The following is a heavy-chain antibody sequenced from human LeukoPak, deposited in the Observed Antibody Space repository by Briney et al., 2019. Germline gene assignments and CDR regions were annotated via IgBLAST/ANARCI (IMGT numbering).Heavy chain of an antibody. J-gene: IGHJ5*02. V-gene: IGHV4-31*03. CDR2: IYYSGST. D-gene: IGHD1-26*01. CDR3: ARGSGSNWFDP. Sequence: PSETLSLTCTVSAGSISSGGYYWSWIRQHPGKGLEWIGHIYYSGSTYYNPSLKSRLTISVDSSKNQFSLKLSFVTAADTAVYYCARGSGSNWFDPWGQGILVTVSS. CDR1: AGSISSGGYY.